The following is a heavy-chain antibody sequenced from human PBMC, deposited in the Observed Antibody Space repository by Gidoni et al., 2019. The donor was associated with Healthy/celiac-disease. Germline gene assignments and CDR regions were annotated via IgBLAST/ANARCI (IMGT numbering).Heavy chain of an antibody. CDR3: ARDNGRPYCGGDCSPGY. CDR2: ISSSSSYT. Sequence: QVQLVESGGGLVKPGGSLRLSCAASGFTFSDYYMSWIRQAPGKGLEWVSYISSSSSYTNYADSVKGRFTISRDNAKNSLYLQMNSLRAEDTAVYYCARDNGRPYCGGDCSPGYWGQGTLVTVSS. CDR1: GFTFSDYY. J-gene: IGHJ4*02. D-gene: IGHD2-21*01. V-gene: IGHV3-11*06.